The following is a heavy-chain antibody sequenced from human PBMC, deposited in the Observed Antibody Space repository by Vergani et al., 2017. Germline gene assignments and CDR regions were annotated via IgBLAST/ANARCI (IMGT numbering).Heavy chain of an antibody. CDR3: ARNPYCGGDCYSDAFDI. CDR1: GGSISSYY. V-gene: IGHV4-59*01. Sequence: QVQLQESGPGLVKPSETLFLTCTVSGGSISSYYWSWIRQPPGKGLEWIGYIYYSGSTNYNPSLKSRVTISVDTSKNQFSLKLSSMTAADTAVYYCARNPYCGGDCYSDAFDIWGQGTMVTVSS. J-gene: IGHJ3*02. CDR2: IYYSGST. D-gene: IGHD2-21*02.